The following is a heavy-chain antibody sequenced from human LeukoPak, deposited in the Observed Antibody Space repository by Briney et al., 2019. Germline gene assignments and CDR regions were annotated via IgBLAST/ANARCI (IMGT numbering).Heavy chain of an antibody. CDR3: ARVVRRSYYDSSGPFDY. V-gene: IGHV4-59*01. CDR2: IYYSGST. J-gene: IGHJ4*02. D-gene: IGHD3-22*01. CDR1: GGSMSPYH. Sequence: SETLSLTCTVSGGSMSPYHWGWIRQPPGKGLEWTGYIYYSGSTNYNPSLKSRVTISVDTSKNQFSLKLSSVTAADTAVYYCARVVRRSYYDSSGPFDYWGQGTLVTVSS.